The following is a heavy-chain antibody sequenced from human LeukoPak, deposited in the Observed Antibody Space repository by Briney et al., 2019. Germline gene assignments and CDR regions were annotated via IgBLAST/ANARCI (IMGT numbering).Heavy chain of an antibody. J-gene: IGHJ4*02. CDR2: IYYSGST. CDR3: ARHMDIVATIDY. D-gene: IGHD5-12*01. Sequence: KASETLSLTCTVSGGSISSYYWSWIRQPPGKGLDWIGSIYYSGSTYYNPSLKSRVTISVDTSKNQFSLKLSSVTATDTAVYYCARHMDIVATIDYWGQGTLVTVSS. V-gene: IGHV4-39*01. CDR1: GGSISSYY.